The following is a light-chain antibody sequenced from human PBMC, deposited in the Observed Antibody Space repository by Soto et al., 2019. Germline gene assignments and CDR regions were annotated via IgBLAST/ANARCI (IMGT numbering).Light chain of an antibody. CDR1: SSDVGTYTL. V-gene: IGLV2-23*02. J-gene: IGLJ1*01. Sequence: QSALTQPASVSGSPGQSITVSCTGTSSDVGTYTLVSWYQHHPGKAPKLVIYEVNKRPAGVSKRFSGSKSGDTASLTISGLQAEDEADYYCSSYSGPTTFYXFGTGKKSPY. CDR2: EVN. CDR3: SSYSGPTTFYX.